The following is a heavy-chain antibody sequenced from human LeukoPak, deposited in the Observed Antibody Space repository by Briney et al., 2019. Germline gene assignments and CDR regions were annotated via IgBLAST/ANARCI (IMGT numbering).Heavy chain of an antibody. Sequence: SETLSLTCTVSGGSVSSSSCYWGWIRQPPGKGLEWIGSIYYTGSTYYNPSLKSRVTISVDTSKNQFSLKLSSVTAADTAAYYCARRPPSGKHFDSWGQGTLVTVSS. D-gene: IGHD4-23*01. J-gene: IGHJ4*02. CDR1: GGSVSSSSCY. CDR2: IYYTGST. V-gene: IGHV4-39*01. CDR3: ARRPPSGKHFDS.